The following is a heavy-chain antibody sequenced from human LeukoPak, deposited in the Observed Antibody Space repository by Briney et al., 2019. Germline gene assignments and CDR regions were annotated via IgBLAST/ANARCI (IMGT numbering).Heavy chain of an antibody. CDR1: GFTFSSYA. CDR2: ISGSGGST. CDR3: ARQGYDILTGPNSFDY. V-gene: IGHV3-23*01. Sequence: PGGSLRLSCAASGFTFSSYAMSWVRQAPGKGLEWVSAISGSGGSTYYADSVKGRFTISRDNSKNTLYLQMNSLRAEDTAVYYCARQGYDILTGPNSFDYWGQGTLVTVSS. J-gene: IGHJ4*02. D-gene: IGHD3-9*01.